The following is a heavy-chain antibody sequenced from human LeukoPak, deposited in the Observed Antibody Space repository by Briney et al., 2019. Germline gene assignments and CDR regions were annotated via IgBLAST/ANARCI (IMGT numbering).Heavy chain of an antibody. CDR2: IYWDNDK. J-gene: IGHJ4*02. CDR3: AHSDSDTSSSWIYFDY. V-gene: IGHV2-5*02. Sequence: SGPTLVKPTQTLTLTCAFSGFSLKTSGVNVGWIRRPPGKALEWLALIYWDNDKRYSPSLKSRLTITKDTSKNQVVLTMTNMDPVDTATYYCAHSDSDTSSSWIYFDYWGQGTLVTVSS. CDR1: GFSLKTSGVN. D-gene: IGHD6-13*01.